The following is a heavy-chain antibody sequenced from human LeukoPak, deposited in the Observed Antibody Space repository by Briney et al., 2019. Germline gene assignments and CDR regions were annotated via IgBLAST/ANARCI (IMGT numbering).Heavy chain of an antibody. D-gene: IGHD3-10*01. CDR3: ARGLWFGELPPI. Sequence: GGSLRLSCAASGFTFSSYSMNWVRQAPGKGLEWVSSISSSSSYIYYADSVKGRFTISRDNAKNSLYLQTNSLRAEDTAVYYCARGLWFGELPPIWGQGTMVTVSS. V-gene: IGHV3-21*01. CDR1: GFTFSSYS. J-gene: IGHJ3*02. CDR2: ISSSSSYI.